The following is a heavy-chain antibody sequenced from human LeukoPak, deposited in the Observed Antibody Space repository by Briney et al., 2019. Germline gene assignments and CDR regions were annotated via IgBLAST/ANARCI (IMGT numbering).Heavy chain of an antibody. V-gene: IGHV3-23*01. Sequence: PGGYLTLNCAASGFTFSSYAMSWVRQAPGKGLEWVSAISGSGGSTYYTDSVKGRFTISRDNSKNTLYLQMNSLRAEDTAVYYCAKDRGSGSYLVGDDYYYGMDVWGQGTTVTVSS. CDR1: GFTFSSYA. CDR2: ISGSGGST. D-gene: IGHD1-26*01. J-gene: IGHJ6*02. CDR3: AKDRGSGSYLVGDDYYYGMDV.